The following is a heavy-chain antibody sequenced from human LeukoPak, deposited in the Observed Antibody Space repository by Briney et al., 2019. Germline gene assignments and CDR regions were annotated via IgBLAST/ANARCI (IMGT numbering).Heavy chain of an antibody. J-gene: IGHJ6*02. CDR1: GFTFSSYS. Sequence: PGGSLRLSCAASGFTFSSYSMNWVRQAPGKGLEWVSSISSNSDYIYYADSVKGRLTISRDNARNSLYLQMSSLRAEDTAVYYCARALFCGMDVWGQGTTVTVAS. V-gene: IGHV3-21*01. CDR3: ARALFCGMDV. CDR2: ISSNSDYI.